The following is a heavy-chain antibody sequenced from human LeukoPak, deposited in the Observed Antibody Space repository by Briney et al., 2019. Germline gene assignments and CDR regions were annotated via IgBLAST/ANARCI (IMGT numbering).Heavy chain of an antibody. V-gene: IGHV3-74*01. Sequence: GGSLRLSCAASGFTFSSYWMHWVRQAPGKGLVLVSRINSDGSSTSYADSVKGRFTISRDNAKNSLYLQMNSRRAEDTAVYYCARNYYDSSGYYKVWGQGTLVTVSS. D-gene: IGHD3-22*01. CDR1: GFTFSSYW. J-gene: IGHJ4*02. CDR3: ARNYYDSSGYYKV. CDR2: INSDGSST.